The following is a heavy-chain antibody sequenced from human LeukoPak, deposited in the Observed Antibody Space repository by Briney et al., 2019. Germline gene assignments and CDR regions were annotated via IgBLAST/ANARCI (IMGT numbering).Heavy chain of an antibody. CDR1: GGSISSGGYS. CDR2: IYHSGST. CDR3: ARADYGHFDY. V-gene: IGHV4-30-2*01. Sequence: SQTLSLTCAVSGGSISSGGYSWSWIRQPPGKGLEWIGYIYHSGSTYYNPSLKSRVTISVDRSKNQFSLKLSSVTAADTAVYYCARADYGHFDYWGQGTLVTVSS. J-gene: IGHJ4*02. D-gene: IGHD4-17*01.